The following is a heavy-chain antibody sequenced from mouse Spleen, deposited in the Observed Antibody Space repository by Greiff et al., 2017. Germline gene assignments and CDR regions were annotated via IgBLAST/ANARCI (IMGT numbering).Heavy chain of an antibody. CDR2: IWAGGST. V-gene: IGHV2-9*02. Sequence: VQGVESGPGLVAPSQSLSITCTVSGFSLTSYGVHWVRQPPGKGLEWLGVIWAGGSTNYNSALMSRLSISKDNSKSQVFLKMNSLQTDDTAMYYCARGHYGRRGFDYWGQGTTLTVSS. CDR3: ARGHYGRRGFDY. D-gene: IGHD1-1*01. J-gene: IGHJ2*01. CDR1: GFSLTSYG.